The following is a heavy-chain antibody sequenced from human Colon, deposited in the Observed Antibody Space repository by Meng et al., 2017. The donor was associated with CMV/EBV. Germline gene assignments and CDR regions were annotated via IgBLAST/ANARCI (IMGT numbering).Heavy chain of an antibody. CDR3: AKGGSYYPHPSFYFDY. J-gene: IGHJ4*02. V-gene: IGHV3-23*01. CDR1: GFTFSSYA. Sequence: GESLKISCEGSGFTFSSYAMNWVRLAPGKGLEWVSSISGSGSSTYYADSVKGRFTISRDNSDNTLHLQMNSMRAEDTAVYYCAKGGSYYPHPSFYFDYWGQGTQVTVSS. CDR2: ISGSGSST. D-gene: IGHD1-26*01.